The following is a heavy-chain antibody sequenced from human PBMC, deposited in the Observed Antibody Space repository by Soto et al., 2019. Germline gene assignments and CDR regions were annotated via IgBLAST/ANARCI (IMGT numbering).Heavy chain of an antibody. D-gene: IGHD6-19*01. V-gene: IGHV1-3*01. CDR3: ARGVGQSLVQWVYFDF. CDR1: GYSSTTYA. CDR2: INPDKGDT. Sequence: QVQLVQYGAEVKKPGASVKVSCKASGYSSTTYAIHWVRQAPGQRPEWMGWINPDKGDTKYSQKFQGRVTISRDTSASTAYMELSSLRSEATAISYWARGVGQSLVQWVYFDFWGQGTLVTVSS. J-gene: IGHJ4*02.